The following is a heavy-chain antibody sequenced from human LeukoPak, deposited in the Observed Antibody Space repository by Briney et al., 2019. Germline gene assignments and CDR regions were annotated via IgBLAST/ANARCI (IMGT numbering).Heavy chain of an antibody. CDR2: INYSGST. J-gene: IGHJ4*02. V-gene: IGHV4-59*08. D-gene: IGHD3-16*01. Sequence: PSETLSLTCTVSGGSISTYYWSWIRQPPGKGLEWIGYINYSGSTNYNPSLKSRVSISVDTSKNQFSLKLSSVTAADTAVYYCVRLNGGNWGRGTLVTVSS. CDR3: VRLNGGN. CDR1: GGSISTYY.